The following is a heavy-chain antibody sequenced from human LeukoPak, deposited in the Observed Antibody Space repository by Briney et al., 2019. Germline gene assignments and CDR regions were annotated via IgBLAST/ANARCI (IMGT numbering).Heavy chain of an antibody. CDR3: ARELIYCSSTSCSYSYYYYGMDV. D-gene: IGHD2-2*01. V-gene: IGHV3-7*01. Sequence: PGGSLRLSCAASGFTFSSYWMSWVRQAPGKGLEWVANIKQDGSEKYYVDSVKGRFTISRDNAKNSLYLQMNSLRAEDTAVYYCARELIYCSSTSCSYSYYYYGMDVWGQGTTVTVSS. J-gene: IGHJ6*02. CDR1: GFTFSSYW. CDR2: IKQDGSEK.